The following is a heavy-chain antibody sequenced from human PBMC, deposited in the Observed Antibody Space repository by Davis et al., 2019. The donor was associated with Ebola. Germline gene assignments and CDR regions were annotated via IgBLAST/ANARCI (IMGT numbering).Heavy chain of an antibody. J-gene: IGHJ4*02. Sequence: MPSETLSLTCSVSGGSIRGYHWSWIRQPPGKGLEWIGYIYDSGFTNYNPSLKNRVTLLVDTSKNQFSLKLKSVTAADSAVYYCARGGKTSGWYYYFDYWGQGTQVTVSS. CDR3: ARGGKTSGWYYYFDY. CDR2: IYDSGFT. CDR1: GGSIRGYH. V-gene: IGHV4-59*01. D-gene: IGHD6-19*01.